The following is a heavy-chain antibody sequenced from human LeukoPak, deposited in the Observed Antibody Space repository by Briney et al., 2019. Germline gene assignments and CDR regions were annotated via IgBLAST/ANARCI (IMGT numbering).Heavy chain of an antibody. Sequence: ASVKVSCKASGYTFTSYGISWVRQAPGQGLEWMGWINPNSGGTNYAQKFQGRVTMTRDTSISTAYMELSRLRSDDTAVYYCARGGTSGYCSSTSCSDAFDIWGQGTVVTVSS. V-gene: IGHV1-2*02. D-gene: IGHD2-2*01. J-gene: IGHJ3*02. CDR1: GYTFTSYG. CDR2: INPNSGGT. CDR3: ARGGTSGYCSSTSCSDAFDI.